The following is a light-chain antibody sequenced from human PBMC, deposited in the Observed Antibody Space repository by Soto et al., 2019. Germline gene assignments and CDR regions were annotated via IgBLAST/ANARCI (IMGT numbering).Light chain of an antibody. CDR3: QQSYNTPTWT. V-gene: IGKV1-39*01. J-gene: IGKJ1*01. Sequence: DIQMTQSPSSLSASVGDRVTITCRASQSISDYLNWYQQRPGKTPKLLISATFNLQSGVPSRFNGSGSGTDFTLTINSLQPEDFATYYCQQSYNTPTWTCGQGTKVDIK. CDR1: QSISDY. CDR2: ATF.